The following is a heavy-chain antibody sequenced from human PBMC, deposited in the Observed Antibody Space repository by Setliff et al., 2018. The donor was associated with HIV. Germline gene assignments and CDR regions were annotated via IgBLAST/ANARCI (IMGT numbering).Heavy chain of an antibody. CDR2: IYATGST. CDR1: GFIIGDGHY. D-gene: IGHD2-15*01. CDR3: GKADCSAGSCPDY. J-gene: IGHJ4*02. Sequence: TCTVFGFIIGDGHYWAWIRQPPGKGLEWIGSIYATGSTFCNPSLKSRVTISIDTSRNRFSLKLTSVTDADTAVYFCGKADCSAGSCPDYWGRGTLVTVSS. V-gene: IGHV4-38-2*02.